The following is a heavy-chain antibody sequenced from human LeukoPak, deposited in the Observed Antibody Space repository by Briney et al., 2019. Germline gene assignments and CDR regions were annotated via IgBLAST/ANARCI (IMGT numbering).Heavy chain of an antibody. CDR2: IYTSGST. CDR3: ARDQSGWFDP. CDR1: GGSISSGSYY. D-gene: IGHD3-10*01. J-gene: IGHJ5*02. V-gene: IGHV4-61*02. Sequence: TLSLTCTVSGGSISSGSYYWSWIRQPAGKGLEWIGRIYTSGSTNYNPSLKSRVTISVDTSKNQFSLKLSSVTAADTAVYYCARDQSGWFDPWGQGTLVTVSS.